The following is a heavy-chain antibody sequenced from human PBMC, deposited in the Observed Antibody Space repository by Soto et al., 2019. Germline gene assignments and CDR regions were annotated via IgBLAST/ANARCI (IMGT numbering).Heavy chain of an antibody. Sequence: EVQLVESGGGLVKPGGSLILSCAASAFTISNAWMNWVRQAPGKGLEWVGRIKSKTDCRTTDYAAPGKGRFTISRDDSKNTLYLQINSLKTEDAAVYYCTTTIPVLAGTGLGLGLDYWGQGTLVTVSS. V-gene: IGHV3-15*07. CDR3: TTTIPVLAGTGLGLGLDY. CDR1: AFTISNAW. CDR2: IKSKTDCRTT. J-gene: IGHJ4*02. D-gene: IGHD6-19*01.